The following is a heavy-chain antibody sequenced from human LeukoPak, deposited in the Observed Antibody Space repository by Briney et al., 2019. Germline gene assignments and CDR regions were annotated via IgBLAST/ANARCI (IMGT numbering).Heavy chain of an antibody. J-gene: IGHJ4*02. CDR2: IYSGGDT. D-gene: IGHD6-13*01. V-gene: IGHV3-66*02. CDR1: GFTVSSNY. Sequence: GGSLGLSCAASGFTVSSNYMNWVRQAPGKGLEWVSIIYSGGDTYYADYVKGRFTISRDNSKNTLYLQMNNLRPEDTAVYYCTRGPGSTWYSDYWGQGTLVTVSS. CDR3: TRGPGSTWYSDY.